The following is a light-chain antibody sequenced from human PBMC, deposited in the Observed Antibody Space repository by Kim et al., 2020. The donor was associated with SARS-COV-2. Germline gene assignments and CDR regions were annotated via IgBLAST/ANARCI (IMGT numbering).Light chain of an antibody. Sequence: GKTVTISCTRRSGSIASNYVQWYQQRPGSAPTTVIYEDYQRPSGIPDRFSGSIDSSSNSASLTISGLKTEDEADYYCQSYDTNIVIFGRGTQLTVL. CDR2: EDY. V-gene: IGLV6-57*03. CDR3: QSYDTNIVI. J-gene: IGLJ2*01. CDR1: SGSIASNY.